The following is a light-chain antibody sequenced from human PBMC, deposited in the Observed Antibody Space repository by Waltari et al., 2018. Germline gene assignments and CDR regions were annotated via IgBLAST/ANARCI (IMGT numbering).Light chain of an antibody. J-gene: IGLJ3*02. V-gene: IGLV2-14*03. CDR3: SSYANSDTWV. Sequence: QSALTQPASVSGSPGQSITISCTGTSSDVGSHNYVSWYQQHPGNPPKLLISDVGKRPSGVSFRCSGSKSGNTASLAISGLQPEDEADYYCSSYANSDTWVFGGGTKLTVL. CDR1: SSDVGSHNY. CDR2: DVG.